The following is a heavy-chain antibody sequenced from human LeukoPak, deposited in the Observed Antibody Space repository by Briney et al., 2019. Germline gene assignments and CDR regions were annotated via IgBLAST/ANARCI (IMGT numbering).Heavy chain of an antibody. CDR1: GGSISSGDYY. V-gene: IGHV4-61*02. CDR2: ISTSGRT. CDR3: ARDRLTGYSSEAAFDI. Sequence: TLSLTCTVSGGSISSGDYYWSWIRQPPGKGLEWIGRISTSGRTNYTPPLKSRVTISIDTSKNQFSLNLSSVTAADTAVYYCARDRLTGYSSEAAFDIWGQGTLVTVSS. D-gene: IGHD3-9*01. J-gene: IGHJ3*02.